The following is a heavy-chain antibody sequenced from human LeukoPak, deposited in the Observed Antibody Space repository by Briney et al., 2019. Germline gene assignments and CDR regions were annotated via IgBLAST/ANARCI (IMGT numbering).Heavy chain of an antibody. J-gene: IGHJ4*02. V-gene: IGHV3-23*01. CDR3: AKGGRNVIDY. CDR1: GFTFSTYA. Sequence: GGSLRLSCAASGFTFSTYAMSWVRQAPGKGLEWVSGISGMGGTYYADSVKGRFTISRDNSKNTLYLQMNSLRDEDTAVYYCAKGGRNVIDYWGQGTLVTVSS. D-gene: IGHD1-26*01. CDR2: ISGMGGT.